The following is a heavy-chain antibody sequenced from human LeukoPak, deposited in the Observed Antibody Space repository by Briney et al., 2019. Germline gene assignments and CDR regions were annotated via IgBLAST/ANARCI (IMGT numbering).Heavy chain of an antibody. CDR2: VSYDGSNI. Sequence: PGGSLRLSCAASGFIFSTYDMHWVRQAPGKGLEWVAVVSYDGSNIYHAASVQGRFTISRDNSKNTLYLQMNSLRAEDTAVYYCARDICGGWSGYYWMRCSIGCADYWGQGTLVTVSS. D-gene: IGHD3-3*01. J-gene: IGHJ4*02. CDR3: ARDICGGWSGYYWMRCSIGCADY. CDR1: GFIFSTYD. V-gene: IGHV3-30*03.